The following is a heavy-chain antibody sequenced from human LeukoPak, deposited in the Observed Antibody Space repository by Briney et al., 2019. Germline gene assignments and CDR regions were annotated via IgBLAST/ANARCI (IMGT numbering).Heavy chain of an antibody. D-gene: IGHD3-10*01. Sequence: GESLKISCKGSEYSFTSYWIGWVRQMPGKGLEWMGIIYPGDSDTRYSPSFQGQVTISADKSINTAYLQWSSLKASDTAMYYCARPLYYYGSGNSPRAFDIWGQGTMVTVSS. CDR3: ARPLYYYGSGNSPRAFDI. J-gene: IGHJ3*02. V-gene: IGHV5-51*01. CDR1: EYSFTSYW. CDR2: IYPGDSDT.